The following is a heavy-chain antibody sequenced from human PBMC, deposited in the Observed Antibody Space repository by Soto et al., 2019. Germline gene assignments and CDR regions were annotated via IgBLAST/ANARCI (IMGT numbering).Heavy chain of an antibody. CDR3: ANRDTSDWHYFDY. CDR2: ISGSGGST. V-gene: IGHV3-23*01. J-gene: IGHJ4*02. CDR1: GLSFSSYG. Sequence: GGSLRLSCVASGLSFSSYGMSWVRQAPGKGLEWVSVISGSGGSTLSADSVKGRFTISRDNSKNTLYLQMNSLRVEDTAVYYCANRDTSDWHYFDYWGQGTLVTVS. D-gene: IGHD6-19*01.